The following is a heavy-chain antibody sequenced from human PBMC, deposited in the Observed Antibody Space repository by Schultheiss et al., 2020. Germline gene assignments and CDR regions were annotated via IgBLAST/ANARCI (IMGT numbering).Heavy chain of an antibody. J-gene: IGHJ4*02. D-gene: IGHD6-19*01. CDR2: ISQSGST. CDR3: ARTPLYSSGWSALDY. CDR1: GGSINSGGYS. V-gene: IGHV4-30-2*01. Sequence: SQTLSLTCAVSGGSINSGGYSWSWIRQPPGKRLEWIGYISQSGSTYYNPSLKSRVTISVDRSKNQFSLKLSSVTAADTAVYYCARTPLYSSGWSALDYWGQGTLVTVSS.